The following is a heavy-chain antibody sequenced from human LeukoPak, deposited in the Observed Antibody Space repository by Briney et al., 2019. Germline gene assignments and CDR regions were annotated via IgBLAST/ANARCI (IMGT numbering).Heavy chain of an antibody. Sequence: PGGSLRLSCAASGFTFSSYSMNWVRQAPGRGLEWVSYISSSSSTIHYADSLKGRFTISRDNANNLLYLQMNSLRAEDTAVYYCARDAGRWPPYYMDVWGKGTTVTVSS. V-gene: IGHV3-48*01. CDR1: GFTFSSYS. CDR3: ARDAGRWPPYYMDV. J-gene: IGHJ6*03. D-gene: IGHD4-23*01. CDR2: ISSSSSTI.